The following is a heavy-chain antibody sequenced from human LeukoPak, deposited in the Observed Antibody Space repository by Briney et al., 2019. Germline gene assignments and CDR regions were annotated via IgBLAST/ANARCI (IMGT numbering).Heavy chain of an antibody. CDR3: ARERDAFDI. J-gene: IGHJ3*02. V-gene: IGHV3-7*01. Sequence: GGSLRLSCAASGFTFSSYWMSWVRQAPGKGLEWVANIKEDGSEKYYVDSVKGRFTISRGNAKNSLYVEMNSLRAEDTAVYYCARERDAFDIWGQGTMVTVSS. CDR2: IKEDGSEK. CDR1: GFTFSSYW.